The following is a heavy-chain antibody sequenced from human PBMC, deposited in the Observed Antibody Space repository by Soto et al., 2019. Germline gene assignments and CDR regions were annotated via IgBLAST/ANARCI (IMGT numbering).Heavy chain of an antibody. D-gene: IGHD3-3*01. CDR2: FDPEDGET. Sequence: GASVTVSCKVSGYTLTELSMHWVLQAPGKGLEWMGGFDPEDGETIYAQKFQGRVTMTEDTSTDTAYMELSSLRSEDTAVYYCATGVTIFGVVSYWGQGTLVTVPS. CDR3: ATGVTIFGVVSY. V-gene: IGHV1-24*01. CDR1: GYTLTELS. J-gene: IGHJ4*02.